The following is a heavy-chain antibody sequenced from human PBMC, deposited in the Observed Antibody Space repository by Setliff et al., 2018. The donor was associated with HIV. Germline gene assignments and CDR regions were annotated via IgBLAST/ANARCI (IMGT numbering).Heavy chain of an antibody. J-gene: IGHJ4*02. CDR1: GGSISKYF. V-gene: IGHV4-4*09. CDR2: IHTSGRT. CDR3: ARHPREETQRNYKFDS. D-gene: IGHD1-7*01. Sequence: SETLSLTCTVSGGSISKYFWSWIRQSAEKGLEWIGYIHTSGRTNYNYPFKTRATISRDTSKNQFSLRLSSVTATDTAMYYCARHPREETQRNYKFDSWGQGMLVTVSS.